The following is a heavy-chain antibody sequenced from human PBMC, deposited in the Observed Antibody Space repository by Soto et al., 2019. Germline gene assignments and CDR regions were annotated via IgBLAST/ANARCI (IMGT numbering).Heavy chain of an antibody. D-gene: IGHD1-26*01. CDR3: ARGRYLDY. J-gene: IGHJ4*02. Sequence: QVHLVQSGAEVKKPGASVKVSCKASGYTFTTYGIAWVRQAPGQGLEWMGWISAYNANTDYAQRLQGRVTITTDTGMSTAHMELRSLRSDDTAVYCCARGRYLDYWGQGTLVTVSS. CDR2: ISAYNANT. CDR1: GYTFTTYG. V-gene: IGHV1-18*01.